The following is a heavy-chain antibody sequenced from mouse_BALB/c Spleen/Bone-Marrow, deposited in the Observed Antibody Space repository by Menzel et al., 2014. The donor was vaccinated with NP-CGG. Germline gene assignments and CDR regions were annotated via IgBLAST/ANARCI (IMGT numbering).Heavy chain of an antibody. J-gene: IGHJ3*01. CDR3: ARDDVNYVQFAY. CDR2: IRNKANGYTT. D-gene: IGHD2-1*01. V-gene: IGHV7-3*02. Sequence: EVHLVESGGGLVQPGGSLRLSCATYGFTFTDYYMSWVSQPPGEALEWLGFIRNKANGYTTEYSASVKGRLTISRDNTQSILYLQMNTLRAEDSATYYCARDDVNYVQFAYWGQGSLVTVSA. CDR1: GFTFTDYY.